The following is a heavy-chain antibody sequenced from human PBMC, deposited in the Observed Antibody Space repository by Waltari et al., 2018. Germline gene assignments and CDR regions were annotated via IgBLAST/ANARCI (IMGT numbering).Heavy chain of an antibody. Sequence: QVQLVQSGAEVKKPGSSVKVSCKASGGTFSSYAISWVRQAPGQGLEWMGGINPNFGTANYAQKVQGGVTITADESTSTAYMELSSLRSEDTAVYYCASGTDCSSTSCYTYYYYYMDVWGKGTTVTVSS. CDR3: ASGTDCSSTSCYTYYYYYMDV. J-gene: IGHJ6*03. CDR2: INPNFGTA. D-gene: IGHD2-2*01. CDR1: GGTFSSYA. V-gene: IGHV1-69*12.